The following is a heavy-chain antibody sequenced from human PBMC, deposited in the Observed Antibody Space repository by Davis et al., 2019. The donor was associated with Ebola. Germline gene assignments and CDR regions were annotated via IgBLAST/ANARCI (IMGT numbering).Heavy chain of an antibody. D-gene: IGHD4-23*01. J-gene: IGHJ4*02. V-gene: IGHV4-34*01. CDR2: INHSGSS. Sequence: MPSETLSLTCAVSGWSFSNYYLSWIRQPPGKGLEWIGEINHSGSSSHNPSLKSRVTISLDTSKNQFSLNLSSLTAADTAVYYCARRGNSGTLRFWGKGTLVTVSS. CDR3: ARRGNSGTLRF. CDR1: GWSFSNYY.